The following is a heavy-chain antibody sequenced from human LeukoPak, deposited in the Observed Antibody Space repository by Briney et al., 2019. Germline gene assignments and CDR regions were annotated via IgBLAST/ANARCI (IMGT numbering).Heavy chain of an antibody. Sequence: PGGSLRLSCAASGFTFSSYSMNWVRQAPGKGLEWVSSISSSSSYIYYADSVKGRSTISRDNAKNSLYLQMNSLRAEDTAVYYCARAGGYCSSTSCYLTAFDIWGQGTMVTVSS. D-gene: IGHD2-2*01. V-gene: IGHV3-21*01. CDR3: ARAGGYCSSTSCYLTAFDI. CDR1: GFTFSSYS. CDR2: ISSSSSYI. J-gene: IGHJ3*02.